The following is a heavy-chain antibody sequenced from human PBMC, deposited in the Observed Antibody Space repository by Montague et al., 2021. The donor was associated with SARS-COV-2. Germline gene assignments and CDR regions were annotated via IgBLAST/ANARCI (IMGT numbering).Heavy chain of an antibody. CDR3: VRRHPHGGTRWSYDQ. J-gene: IGHJ3*01. V-gene: IGHV4-59*08. Sequence: SETLSLTCNVSGGSITGYYWSWLRRSPGKRLEWIGYLYDSGAVXXXPSXXXRVSISTDTSKNQLSFQVNSVIAADTAVYYCVRRHPHGGTRWSYDQWGQGTVVAVSS. CDR2: LYDSGAV. D-gene: IGHD3-16*01. CDR1: GGSITGYY.